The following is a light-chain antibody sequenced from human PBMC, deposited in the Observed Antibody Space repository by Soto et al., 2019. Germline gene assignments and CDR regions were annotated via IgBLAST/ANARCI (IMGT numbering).Light chain of an antibody. J-gene: IGLJ1*01. CDR3: CSYAGSYIPFV. CDR1: SSDVGLYNY. Sequence: QSSLAQTRSVSVSVGQSVTISCTGASSDVGLYNYVSWYQQHPGKAPKLLIYDVTKRPSGVPDRFSGSKSGNTASLTISGLQAEDEADYHCCSYAGSYIPFVFGTGTKVTVL. CDR2: DVT. V-gene: IGLV2-11*01.